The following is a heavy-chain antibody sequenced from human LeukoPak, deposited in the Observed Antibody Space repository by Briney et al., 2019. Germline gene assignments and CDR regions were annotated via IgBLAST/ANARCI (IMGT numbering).Heavy chain of an antibody. CDR1: GFTFSSYS. CDR2: ISSSNSYI. CDR3: ARGVGHDY. V-gene: IGHV3-21*01. J-gene: IGHJ4*02. Sequence: KSGGSLTLSCAASGFTFSSYSMNWVRQAPGKGLEWVSSISSSNSYIYYADSVKGRFTISRDNAKNSLYLQMNSLRAEDTAVYYCARGVGHDYWGQGTLVTVSS. D-gene: IGHD3-10*01.